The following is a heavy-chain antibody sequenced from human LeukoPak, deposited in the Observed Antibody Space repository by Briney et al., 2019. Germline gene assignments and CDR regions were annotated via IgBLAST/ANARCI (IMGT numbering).Heavy chain of an antibody. D-gene: IGHD2-2*01. J-gene: IGHJ4*02. CDR1: GFTFSSYG. CDR3: AKDRTIIPAATTFYS. CDR2: IRYDANNK. Sequence: GGSLRLSCAASGFTFSSYGMHWVRQAPGKGLECVAFIRYDANNKYYADSVKGRFTISRDNSNNTLYLQMYSLRPEDTAVYYCAKDRTIIPAATTFYSWGQGTLVTVSS. V-gene: IGHV3-30*02.